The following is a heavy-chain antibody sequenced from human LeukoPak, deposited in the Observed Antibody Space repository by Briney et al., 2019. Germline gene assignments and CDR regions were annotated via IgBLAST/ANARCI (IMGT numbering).Heavy chain of an antibody. CDR3: ARAYYYDSSGYPYYFDY. V-gene: IGHV3-7*01. D-gene: IGHD3-22*01. CDR1: GFTFSSYW. J-gene: IGHJ4*02. CDR2: IKQDGSEK. Sequence: GGSLRLSCAASGFTFSSYWMSWVRQAPGKGLEWVANIKQDGSEKYYVDSVKGRFTISRDNAKNSLYLEMNSLRVEDTAVYYCARAYYYDSSGYPYYFDYWGRGTLVTVSS.